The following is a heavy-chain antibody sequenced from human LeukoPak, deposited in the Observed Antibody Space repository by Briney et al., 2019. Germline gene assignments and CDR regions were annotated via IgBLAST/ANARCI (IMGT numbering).Heavy chain of an antibody. V-gene: IGHV4-59*12. Sequence: SETLSLTCTVSGGSISNKYWSWIRQPPGKGLEWIGYIYYSGSTYYNPSLKSRVTISVDTSKNQFSLKLTSVTAADTAVYYCAREPRYCGGGNCYRGGYMDVWGKGTTVTVSS. CDR3: AREPRYCGGGNCYRGGYMDV. D-gene: IGHD2-15*01. CDR2: IYYSGST. J-gene: IGHJ6*03. CDR1: GGSISNKY.